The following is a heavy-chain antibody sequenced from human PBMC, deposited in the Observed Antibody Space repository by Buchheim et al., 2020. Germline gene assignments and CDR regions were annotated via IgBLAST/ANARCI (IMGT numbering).Heavy chain of an antibody. CDR2: INHSGST. CDR1: GGSFSGYY. V-gene: IGHV4-34*01. Sequence: QVQLQQWGAGLLKPSETLSLTCAVYGGSFSGYYWSWIRQPPGKGLEWIGEINHSGSTNYNPSLKSRVTISVDTSKNQFSLKLSSVTAADTAVYYCARGLGSSGWFSYYYGMDVWGQGTT. D-gene: IGHD6-19*01. CDR3: ARGLGSSGWFSYYYGMDV. J-gene: IGHJ6*02.